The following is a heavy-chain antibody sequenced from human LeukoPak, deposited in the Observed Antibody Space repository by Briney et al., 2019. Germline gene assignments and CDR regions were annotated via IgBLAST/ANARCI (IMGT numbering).Heavy chain of an antibody. V-gene: IGHV4-39*07. Sequence: SETLSLTCTVSGGSISSSSYYWGWIRQPPGKGLEWIGSIYYSGSTYYNPSLKSRVTISLDTSKNQFSLKLSSVTAADTAVYYCAGSGWNGGPFDNWGQGTLVTVSS. J-gene: IGHJ4*02. D-gene: IGHD6-19*01. CDR2: IYYSGST. CDR3: AGSGWNGGPFDN. CDR1: GGSISSSSYY.